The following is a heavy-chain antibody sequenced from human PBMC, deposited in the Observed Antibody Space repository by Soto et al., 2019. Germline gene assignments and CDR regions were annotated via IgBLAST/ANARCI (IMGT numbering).Heavy chain of an antibody. CDR1: GFTFSSYS. Sequence: PGGSLRLSCAASGFTFSSYSLHWVRQAPGKGLEWVAVISSDGSTTYYADSVKGRFTVSRDNSRNTLYLQMNSLRTDDTAVNYGAGGGGSLNPGFDLWGQGTLVTVSS. CDR2: ISSDGSTT. D-gene: IGHD3-16*01. CDR3: AGGGGSLNPGFDL. J-gene: IGHJ4*02. V-gene: IGHV3-30*04.